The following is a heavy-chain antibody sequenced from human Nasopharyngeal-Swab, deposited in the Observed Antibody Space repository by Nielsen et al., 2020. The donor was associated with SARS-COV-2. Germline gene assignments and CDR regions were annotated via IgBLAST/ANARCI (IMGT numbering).Heavy chain of an antibody. CDR1: GGAFSGFY. CDR3: ARGRRERAPRYYYYGMDV. Sequence: SETLSLTCAVYGGAFSGFYWSWIRQSPGEGLEWIGEINPSGGTHYNPSLKSRVSMSVDTSKNQVFLKLKAVTAADTGLYYCARGRRERAPRYYYYGMDVWGQGTTVSVS. CDR2: INPSGGT. D-gene: IGHD1-1*01. J-gene: IGHJ6*02. V-gene: IGHV4-34*01.